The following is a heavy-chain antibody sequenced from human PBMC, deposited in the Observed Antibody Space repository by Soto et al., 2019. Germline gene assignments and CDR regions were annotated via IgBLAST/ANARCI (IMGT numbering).Heavy chain of an antibody. V-gene: IGHV5-10-1*01. D-gene: IGHD3-10*01. CDR2: TDPSDSYT. CDR3: ASPSGQVPYYYGMDV. CDR1: GYSFTSYW. Sequence: GESLKISCKGSGYSFTSYWISWVRQMPGKGLEWMGRTDPSDSYTNYSPSFQGHVTISADKSISTAYLQWSSLKASDTAMYYCASPSGQVPYYYGMDVWGQGTTVTVSS. J-gene: IGHJ6*02.